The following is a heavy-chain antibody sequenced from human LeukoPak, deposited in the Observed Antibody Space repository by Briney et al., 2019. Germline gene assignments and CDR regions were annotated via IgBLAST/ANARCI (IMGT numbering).Heavy chain of an antibody. Sequence: EASVKVSCKASGYTFTSYDINWLRQATGQGLEWMGWMNPNSGNTGYAQKFQGRVTMTRNTSISTAYMELSSLRSEDTAVYYCARGGQPCYYYYYYYMDVWGKGTTVTVSS. J-gene: IGHJ6*03. V-gene: IGHV1-8*01. CDR3: ARGGQPCYYYYYYYMDV. CDR1: GYTFTSYD. CDR2: MNPNSGNT. D-gene: IGHD2-15*01.